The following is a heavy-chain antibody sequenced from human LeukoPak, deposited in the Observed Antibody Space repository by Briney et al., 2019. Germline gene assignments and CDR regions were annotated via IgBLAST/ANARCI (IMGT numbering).Heavy chain of an antibody. D-gene: IGHD6-19*01. J-gene: IGHJ4*02. CDR2: ISKNGSHK. CDR1: GFTFSDYY. CDR3: ARSIIGVAGTDCVY. Sequence: PGGTLRLSCAASGFTFSDYYMRWVRQAPGKGLEWVSYISKNGSHKQYADSVEGRFTTSRDNAKNTLYLQMNSLRAEDTAVYYCARSIIGVAGTDCVYWGQGTLVTASS. V-gene: IGHV3-11*06.